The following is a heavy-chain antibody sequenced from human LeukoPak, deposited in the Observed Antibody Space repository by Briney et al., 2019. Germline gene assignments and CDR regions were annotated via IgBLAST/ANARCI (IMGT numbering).Heavy chain of an antibody. CDR1: GFTFSNSA. J-gene: IGHJ4*02. V-gene: IGHV1-58*01. CDR2: IVVGSGNT. D-gene: IGHD1-26*01. Sequence: GASVKVSCKASGFTFSNSAVQWVRQARGQRLEWIGWIVVGSGNTNYAQKFQERVTITRDMSTSTAYMELSSLRSEETAVYYCTSDPTFYSGRYCFDYWGQGTLVTVSS. CDR3: TSDPTFYSGRYCFDY.